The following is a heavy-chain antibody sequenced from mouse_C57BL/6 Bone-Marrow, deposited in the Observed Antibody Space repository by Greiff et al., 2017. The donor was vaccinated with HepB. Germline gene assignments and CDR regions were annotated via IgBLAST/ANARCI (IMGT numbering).Heavy chain of an antibody. CDR3: ARQGYDMDY. CDR1: GFTFSSYG. J-gene: IGHJ4*01. CDR2: ISSGGSYT. Sequence: DVHLVESGGDLVKPGGSLKLSCAASGFTFSSYGMSWVRQTPDKRLEWVATISSGGSYTYYPDSVKGRFNISRDNAKNTLYLQMSSLKSEDTAMYYCARQGYDMDYWGKGTSVTVAS. V-gene: IGHV5-6*01.